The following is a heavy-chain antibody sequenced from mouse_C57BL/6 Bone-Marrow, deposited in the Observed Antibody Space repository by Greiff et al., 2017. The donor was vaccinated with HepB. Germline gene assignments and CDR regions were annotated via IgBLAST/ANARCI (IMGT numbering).Heavy chain of an antibody. J-gene: IGHJ3*01. D-gene: IGHD1-1*01. CDR1: GYTFTSYG. V-gene: IGHV1-81*01. Sequence: QVQLQQSGAELARPGASVKLSCKASGYTFTSYGISWVKQRTGQGLEWIGEIYPRSGNTYYNEKFKGKATLTADKSSSTAYMELRSLTSEDSAVYFCARGVYYYGSCFAYWGQGTLVTVSA. CDR3: ARGVYYYGSCFAY. CDR2: IYPRSGNT.